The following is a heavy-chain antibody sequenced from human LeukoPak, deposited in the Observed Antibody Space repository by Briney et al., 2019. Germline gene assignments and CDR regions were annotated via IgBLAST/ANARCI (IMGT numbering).Heavy chain of an antibody. CDR1: GFTFSSYW. D-gene: IGHD3-22*01. CDR2: INQDGSEK. J-gene: IGHJ3*02. Sequence: GGSLRLSCAASGFTFSSYWMNWVRQAPGKGLEWVANINQDGSEKYYVDSVKGRFTISRDNAKNSLYLQMNRLRAEDTAVYYCARVRDSSAYLLRPAFDIWGQGTMVPVSS. CDR3: ARVRDSSAYLLRPAFDI. V-gene: IGHV3-7*01.